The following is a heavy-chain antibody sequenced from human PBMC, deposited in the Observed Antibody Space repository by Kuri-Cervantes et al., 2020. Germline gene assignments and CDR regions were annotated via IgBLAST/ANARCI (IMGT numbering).Heavy chain of an antibody. CDR1: GGSFSGYY. Sequence: SQTLSLTCAVYGGSFSGYYWSWIRQPPGKGLEWIGEINRSGSTNYNPSLKSRVTISVDTSKNQFSLKPSSVTAADTAVYYCARHEWYSNYYFDCWGQGTLVTVSS. J-gene: IGHJ4*02. V-gene: IGHV4-34*01. CDR2: INRSGST. D-gene: IGHD4-11*01. CDR3: ARHEWYSNYYFDC.